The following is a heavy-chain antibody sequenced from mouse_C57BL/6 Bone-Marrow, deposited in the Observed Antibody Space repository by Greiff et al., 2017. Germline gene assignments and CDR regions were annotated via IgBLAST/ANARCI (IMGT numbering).Heavy chain of an antibody. D-gene: IGHD1-1*01. CDR2: ISDGGSYT. J-gene: IGHJ3*01. V-gene: IGHV5-4*03. CDR3: ARSPYYGSRTGFAY. Sequence: EVKLQESGGGLVKPGGSLKLSCAASGFTFSSYAMSWVRQTPEQRLEWVATISDGGSYTYYPDNVKGRLTISRDNAKNNLYLQMSQLKSEDTAMYYCARSPYYGSRTGFAYWGQGTLVTVSA. CDR1: GFTFSSYA.